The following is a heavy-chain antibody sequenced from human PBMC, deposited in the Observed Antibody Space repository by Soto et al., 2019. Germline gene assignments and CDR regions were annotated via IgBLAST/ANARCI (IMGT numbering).Heavy chain of an antibody. D-gene: IGHD4-17*01. V-gene: IGHV4-59*01. CDR3: ARGGYGDYRYFQH. CDR1: GGSISSYY. CDR2: IYYSGST. J-gene: IGHJ1*01. Sequence: SETLSLTCTVSGGSISSYYWSWIRQPPGKGLEWIGYIYYSGSTNYNPSLKSRVNISVDTSKNQFSLKLSSVTAADTAVYYCARGGYGDYRYFQHWGQGTLVTVSS.